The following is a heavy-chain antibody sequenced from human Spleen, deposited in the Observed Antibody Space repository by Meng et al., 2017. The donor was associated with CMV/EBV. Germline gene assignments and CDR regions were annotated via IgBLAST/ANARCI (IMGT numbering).Heavy chain of an antibody. V-gene: IGHV3-66*02. CDR3: ARDMYWNQAYHGMDV. Sequence: GGSLRLSCAASGFTFSSYWMSWVRQAPGKGLEWVSVFYSGDSTYYADSVKGRFTISRDSSKNTLYLQMNSLRVEDTAVYYCARDMYWNQAYHGMDVWGQGTTVTVSS. CDR2: FYSGDST. J-gene: IGHJ6*02. CDR1: GFTFSSYW. D-gene: IGHD2-8*02.